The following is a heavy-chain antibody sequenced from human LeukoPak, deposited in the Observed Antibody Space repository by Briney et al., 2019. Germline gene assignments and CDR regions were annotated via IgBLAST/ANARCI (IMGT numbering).Heavy chain of an antibody. J-gene: IGHJ5*02. V-gene: IGHV1-46*01. CDR3: AREPQSYYDFWSGYSPYNWFDP. Sequence: ASVKVSCKASGYTFTSYYMHWVRQAPGQGLEWMGIINPSGGSTSYAQKFQGRVTMTRDTSTSTVYMELSSLRSEDTAVYYCAREPQSYYDFWSGYSPYNWFDPWGQGTLVTVSS. CDR1: GYTFTSYY. CDR2: INPSGGST. D-gene: IGHD3-3*01.